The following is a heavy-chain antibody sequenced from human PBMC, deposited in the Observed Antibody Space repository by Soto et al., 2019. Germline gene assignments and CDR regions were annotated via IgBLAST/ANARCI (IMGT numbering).Heavy chain of an antibody. Sequence: EVQVLESGGGLVQPGGSLRLSCAASGFTFSSYAMTWVRQAPGKGLEWVSAISHSGDNTEYADSVKGRLTISRDNPKNTLYLQMNSQRAEDTAVYYCAKGHRQQLVLGGYFDYWVQGTLVTVSS. J-gene: IGHJ4*02. V-gene: IGHV3-23*01. D-gene: IGHD6-13*01. CDR3: AKGHRQQLVLGGYFDY. CDR2: ISHSGDNT. CDR1: GFTFSSYA.